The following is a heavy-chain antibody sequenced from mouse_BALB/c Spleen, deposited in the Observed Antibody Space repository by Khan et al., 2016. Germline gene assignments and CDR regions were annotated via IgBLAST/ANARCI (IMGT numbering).Heavy chain of an antibody. J-gene: IGHJ2*01. CDR3: ARAYYGNYYFDY. D-gene: IGHD2-10*01. V-gene: IGHV3-5*02. CDR2: IYYSGTI. CDR1: GISITTGNYR. Sequence: EVQLQESGPGLVKPSQTVSLTCTVTGISITTGNYRWSWIRQFPGNKLEWIGYIYYSGTITYNPSLTSRTTTTRDTSKNQFFLEMNSLTAEDTATYYWARAYYGNYYFDYWGQGTTLTVSS.